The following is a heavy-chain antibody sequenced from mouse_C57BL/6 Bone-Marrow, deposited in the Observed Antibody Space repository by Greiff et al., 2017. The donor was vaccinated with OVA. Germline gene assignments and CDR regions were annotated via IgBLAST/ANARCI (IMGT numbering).Heavy chain of an antibody. CDR1: GYAFSSSW. Sequence: QVQLQQSGPELVKPGASVKISCEASGYAFSSSWMNWVKQRPGKGLEWIGRIYPGDGDTNYNGKFKGKATLTADKSSSTAYMQLSSLTSEDSAVYFCARSYYGSSPFDYWGQGTTLTVSS. D-gene: IGHD1-1*01. J-gene: IGHJ2*01. CDR3: ARSYYGSSPFDY. CDR2: IYPGDGDT. V-gene: IGHV1-82*01.